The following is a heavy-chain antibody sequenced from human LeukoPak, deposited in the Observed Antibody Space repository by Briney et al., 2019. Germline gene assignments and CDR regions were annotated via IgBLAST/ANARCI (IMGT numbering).Heavy chain of an antibody. CDR2: ISGSGGST. CDR3: AKQYYDFWSGYYNYYYGMDV. D-gene: IGHD3-3*01. J-gene: IGHJ6*02. Sequence: GGSLRLSCAASGFTFTSYAMSWVRQAPGKGLEWVSAISGSGGSTYYADSVKGRFIISRDNSKNTLYLQMNSLRAEDTAVYYCAKQYYDFWSGYYNYYYGMDVWGQGTTVTVSS. CDR1: GFTFTSYA. V-gene: IGHV3-23*01.